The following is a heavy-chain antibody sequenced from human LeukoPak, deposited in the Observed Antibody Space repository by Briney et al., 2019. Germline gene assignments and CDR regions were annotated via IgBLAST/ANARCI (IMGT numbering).Heavy chain of an antibody. CDR1: GFTFSSYS. Sequence: GGSLRLSCAASGFTFSSYSMNWVRQAPGKGLEWVSYISSSSSTIYYADSVKGRFTISRDNAKNSLYLQMNSLRAEDTAVYYCARERTRWLGGSYFDYWGQGTLVTVSS. CDR2: ISSSSSTI. J-gene: IGHJ4*02. V-gene: IGHV3-48*01. CDR3: ARERTRWLGGSYFDY. D-gene: IGHD6-19*01.